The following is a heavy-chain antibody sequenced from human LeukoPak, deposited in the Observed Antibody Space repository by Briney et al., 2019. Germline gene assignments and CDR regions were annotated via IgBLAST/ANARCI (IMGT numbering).Heavy chain of an antibody. J-gene: IGHJ4*02. D-gene: IGHD3-22*01. CDR2: ISAYNGNT. CDR3: ARDEDYYDSSGYVYGY. Sequence: ASVKVSCKASGYTFTSYGISWVRQAPGQGLEWMGWISAYNGNTNYAQKLQGRVTMTTDTSTSTAYMELRSLRSDDTAVYYCARDEDYYDSSGYVYGYWGQGTLVTVSS. V-gene: IGHV1-18*01. CDR1: GYTFTSYG.